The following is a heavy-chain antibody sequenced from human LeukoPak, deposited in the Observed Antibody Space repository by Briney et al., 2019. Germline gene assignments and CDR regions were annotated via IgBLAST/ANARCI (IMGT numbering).Heavy chain of an antibody. D-gene: IGHD3-9*01. J-gene: IGHJ3*02. CDR1: GFNFGTYG. V-gene: IGHV3-48*01. CDR3: ARLYQDILGMPFDI. Sequence: GGALRLSCSASGFNFGTYGMNWVRQAPGKGLEWVSYIPSSGSTIYYADSVQGRFTISRDNAKKLLYLRMNSLTAEDTAVYYCARLYQDILGMPFDIWGQGTMVTVSS. CDR2: IPSSGSTI.